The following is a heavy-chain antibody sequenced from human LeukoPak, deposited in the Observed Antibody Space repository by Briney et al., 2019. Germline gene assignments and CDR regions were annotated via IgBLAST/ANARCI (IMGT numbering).Heavy chain of an antibody. Sequence: SETLSLTCSVSGDSVSRSDSYWDWIRQPPGKGLEWIGTIYYSGRTYYSPSLRSRVTMSVDPSNNQFSLTLRSVTAADTALSYCARRRYFDGSGYLEWGQGTLLSVSS. CDR3: ARRRYFDGSGYLE. CDR2: IYYSGRT. D-gene: IGHD3-22*01. CDR1: GDSVSRSDSY. V-gene: IGHV4-39*01. J-gene: IGHJ1*01.